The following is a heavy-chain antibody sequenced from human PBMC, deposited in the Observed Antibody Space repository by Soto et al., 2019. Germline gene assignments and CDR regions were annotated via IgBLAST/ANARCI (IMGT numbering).Heavy chain of an antibody. CDR3: ARVSYSSNEFDA. CDR1: GFTFSSYG. Sequence: CAASGFTFSSYGMHWVRQAPGKGLEWVSSISTRNTYIYYAGSVKGRFTISRDDAKNSLYLQMNSLRAEDTAVYYCARVSYSSNEFDAWGQGTLVTVSS. V-gene: IGHV3-21*01. D-gene: IGHD6-19*01. J-gene: IGHJ5*02. CDR2: ISTRNTYI.